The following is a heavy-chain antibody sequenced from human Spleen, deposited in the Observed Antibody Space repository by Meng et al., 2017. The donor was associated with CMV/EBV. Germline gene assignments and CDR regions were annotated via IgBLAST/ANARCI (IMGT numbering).Heavy chain of an antibody. CDR3: AKGGGLVRGLIKGLVFEI. D-gene: IGHD3-10*01. V-gene: IGHV3-64*02. J-gene: IGHJ3*02. Sequence: GESLKISCAASGFTFSSYAMHWVRQAPGKGLEYVSAISSNGGSTYYADSVKGRFTISRDNSKNTLYLQMGSLRAEDMAVYYCAKGGGLVRGLIKGLVFEIWGQGTMVTVSS. CDR2: ISSNGGST. CDR1: GFTFSSYA.